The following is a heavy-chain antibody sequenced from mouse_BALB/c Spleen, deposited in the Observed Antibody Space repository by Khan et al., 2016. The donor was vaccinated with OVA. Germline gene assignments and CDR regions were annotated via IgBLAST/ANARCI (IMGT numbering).Heavy chain of an antibody. CDR2: IYPGTGNT. CDR1: GYTFTDYY. D-gene: IGHD2-1*01. CDR3: ARWGGNYKYYYAVDY. V-gene: IGHV1-77*01. Sequence: QVQLQQSGAELARPGASVKLSCKTSGYTFTDYYINWVKQRTGQGLEWIGEIYPGTGNTYYNEKFKGKATLTADKSSRTVYMQLSSLASEDSAVYFCARWGGNYKYYYAVDYWGQGTSVTVSS. J-gene: IGHJ4*01.